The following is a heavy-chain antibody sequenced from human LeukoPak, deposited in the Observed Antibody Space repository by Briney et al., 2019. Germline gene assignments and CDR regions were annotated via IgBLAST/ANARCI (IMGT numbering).Heavy chain of an antibody. CDR2: INHSGST. J-gene: IGHJ4*02. CDR1: GGSFSTYY. CDR3: ARLGYDSSGYYPDY. D-gene: IGHD3-22*01. Sequence: PSETLSLTCAVYGGSFSTYYWSWVRQPPGKGLEWIGEINHSGSTNYNPSLKSRVTISVDTSKNQFSLKLSSVTAADTAVYYCARLGYDSSGYYPDYWGQGALVTVSS. V-gene: IGHV4-34*01.